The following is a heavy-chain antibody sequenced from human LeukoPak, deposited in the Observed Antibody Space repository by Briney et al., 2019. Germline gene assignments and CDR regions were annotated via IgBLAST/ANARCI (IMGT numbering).Heavy chain of an antibody. CDR3: ATEGKMVRGVYTDY. V-gene: IGHV1-2*02. D-gene: IGHD3-10*01. J-gene: IGHJ4*02. CDR1: GYTFSSYG. Sequence: ASVKVSCKASGYTFSSYGISWVRQAPGQGLEWMGWINPNSGGTNYAQKFQGRVTMTRDTSISTAYMELSRLRSEDTAVYYCATEGKMVRGVYTDYWGQGTLVTVSS. CDR2: INPNSGGT.